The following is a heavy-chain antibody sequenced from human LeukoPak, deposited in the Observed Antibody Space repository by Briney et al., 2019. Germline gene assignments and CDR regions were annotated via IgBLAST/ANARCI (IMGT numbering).Heavy chain of an antibody. V-gene: IGHV3-33*01. CDR3: ARAGPGAVPDY. D-gene: IGHD6-19*01. J-gene: IGHJ4*02. Sequence: LTGGSLRLSCAASGFTFSTFGMHWVRQAPGKGLEWVAVIWYDGNNKYYTDSVKGRFTISRDTSKNTLYLQMNSLRAEDTAVYYCARAGPGAVPDYWGQGTLVTVSS. CDR2: IWYDGNNK. CDR1: GFTFSTFG.